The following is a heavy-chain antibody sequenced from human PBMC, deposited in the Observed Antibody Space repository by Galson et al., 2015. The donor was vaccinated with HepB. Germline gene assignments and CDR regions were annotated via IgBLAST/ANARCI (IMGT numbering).Heavy chain of an antibody. CDR3: ARDYIAYCGGDCYPNFDY. CDR1: GYTFTSYG. V-gene: IGHV1-18*01. D-gene: IGHD2-21*01. J-gene: IGHJ4*02. Sequence: SVKVSCKASGYTFTSYGISWVRQAPGQGLEWMGWISAYNGNTNYAQKLQGRVTMTTDTSTSTAYMELRSLRSDDTAVYYCARDYIAYCGGDCYPNFDYWGQGTLVTVSS. CDR2: ISAYNGNT.